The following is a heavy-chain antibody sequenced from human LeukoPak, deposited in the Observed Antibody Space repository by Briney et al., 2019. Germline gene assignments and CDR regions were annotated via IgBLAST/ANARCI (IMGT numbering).Heavy chain of an antibody. CDR3: AKTGGNSGSFDY. V-gene: IGHV3-23*01. D-gene: IGHD4-23*01. CDR1: GFTFSSYA. CDR2: ISGSGGST. Sequence: GGSLRLSCAASGFTFSSYAMSRVRQAPGKGLEWVSAISGSGGSTYYADSVKGRFTISRDNSKNTLYLQMNSLRAEDTAVYYCAKTGGNSGSFDYWGQGTLVTVSS. J-gene: IGHJ4*02.